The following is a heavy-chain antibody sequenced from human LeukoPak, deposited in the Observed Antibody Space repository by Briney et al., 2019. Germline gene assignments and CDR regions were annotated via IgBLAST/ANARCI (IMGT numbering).Heavy chain of an antibody. CDR3: ARGRIAAGPYYSYYTDV. J-gene: IGHJ6*03. D-gene: IGHD6-6*01. CDR1: GFTFSSYA. Sequence: GRSLRLSCAASGFTFSSYAMHWVRQAPGKGLEWVAVISYDGSNTYYADSVKGRFTISRDNSKNTLYLQMNSMRAADTAVSYCARGRIAAGPYYSYYTDVWGTGTTVTVSS. V-gene: IGHV3-30-3*01. CDR2: ISYDGSNT.